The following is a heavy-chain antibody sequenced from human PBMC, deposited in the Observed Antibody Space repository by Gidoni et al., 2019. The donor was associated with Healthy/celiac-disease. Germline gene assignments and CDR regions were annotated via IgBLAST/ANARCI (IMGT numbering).Heavy chain of an antibody. V-gene: IGHV1-18*01. D-gene: IGHD2-2*01. J-gene: IGHJ6*02. Sequence: QVQLVQSGAEVKKPGASVKVSCKASGYTFTSYGISWVRQAPGQGLEWMGWISAYNGNTNYAPKLQGRGTMTTDTSTSTAYMELRSLRSDDTAVYYCARDGEGYCSSTSCRDHYYGMDVWGQGTTVTVSS. CDR2: ISAYNGNT. CDR1: GYTFTSYG. CDR3: ARDGEGYCSSTSCRDHYYGMDV.